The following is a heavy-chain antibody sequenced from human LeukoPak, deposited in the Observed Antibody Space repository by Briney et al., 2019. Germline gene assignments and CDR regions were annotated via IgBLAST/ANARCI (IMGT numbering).Heavy chain of an antibody. D-gene: IGHD3-10*01. Sequence: QTGGSLRLSCAASGFTFSSYWMHWVRQAPGKGLVWVSRINSDGSSTSYADSVKGRFTISRDNAKNTLYLQMNSLRAEDTAVYYCARGLLWDYYGSGSYYGYWGQGTLVTVSS. J-gene: IGHJ4*02. V-gene: IGHV3-74*01. CDR2: INSDGSST. CDR3: ARGLLWDYYGSGSYYGY. CDR1: GFTFSSYW.